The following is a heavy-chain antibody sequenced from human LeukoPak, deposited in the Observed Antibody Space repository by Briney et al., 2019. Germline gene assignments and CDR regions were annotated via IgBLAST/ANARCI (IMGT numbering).Heavy chain of an antibody. J-gene: IGHJ6*03. Sequence: SETLSLTCAVSGGSISSDNWWSWVRQPPGKGLEWIGEIYHRGSTSYNPSLKSRVTMSVDTSKNQFSLKLSSVTAADTAVYYCARDPIELRYFDWLGPSYYMDVWGKGTTVTVSS. V-gene: IGHV4-4*02. CDR2: IYHRGST. D-gene: IGHD3-9*01. CDR1: GGSISSDNW. CDR3: ARDPIELRYFDWLGPSYYMDV.